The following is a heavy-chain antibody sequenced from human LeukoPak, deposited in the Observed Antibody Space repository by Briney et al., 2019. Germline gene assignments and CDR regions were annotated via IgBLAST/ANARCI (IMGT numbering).Heavy chain of an antibody. CDR3: AREGPYGGDFDY. D-gene: IGHD4-23*01. J-gene: IGHJ4*02. Sequence: GGSLRLSCAASGFTFSSYWMHWVRQAPGKGLVWVSRINSDGSSTSYADSVKGRFTISRDNAKNTLYLQMNSLRAEDTAVYYCAREGPYGGDFDYWGQGTLVTVSP. CDR1: GFTFSSYW. V-gene: IGHV3-74*01. CDR2: INSDGSST.